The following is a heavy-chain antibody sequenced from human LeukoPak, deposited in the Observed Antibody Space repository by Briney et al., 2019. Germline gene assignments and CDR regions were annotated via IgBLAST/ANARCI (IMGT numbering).Heavy chain of an antibody. V-gene: IGHV5-51*01. Sequence: GESLKISCKGSGYSFTNYWIGWVRQMPGKGLEWMGIIYPGDSDTRYSPSFQGQVTISADKSISTAYLQWSSLKASDTAMYYCARTLLYGSGNYYMDVWGKGTTVTASS. J-gene: IGHJ6*03. D-gene: IGHD3-10*01. CDR3: ARTLLYGSGNYYMDV. CDR2: IYPGDSDT. CDR1: GYSFTNYW.